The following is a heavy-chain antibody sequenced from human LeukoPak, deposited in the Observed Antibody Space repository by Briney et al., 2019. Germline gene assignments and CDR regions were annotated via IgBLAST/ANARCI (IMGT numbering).Heavy chain of an antibody. D-gene: IGHD6-13*01. CDR1: GGSFSGYY. CDR3: ARLRKGHRYSSSWPRGGDWFDP. J-gene: IGHJ5*02. CDR2: INHSGST. V-gene: IGHV4-34*01. Sequence: KTSETLSLTCAVYGGSFSGYYWSWIRQPPGKGLEWIGEINHSGSTNYNPSLRSRVTISVDTSKNQFSLKLSSVTAADTAVYYCARLRKGHRYSSSWPRGGDWFDPWGQGTLVTVSS.